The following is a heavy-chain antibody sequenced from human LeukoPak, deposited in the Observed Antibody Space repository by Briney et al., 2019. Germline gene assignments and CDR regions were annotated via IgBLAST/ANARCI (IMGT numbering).Heavy chain of an antibody. Sequence: GGSLRLSCAASGFTFSSYGMHWVRQAPGKGLEWVAVISYDGSNKYYADSVKGRFTISRDNSKNTLYLQMNSLRAEDTAVYYCVRDPHLRFNTNPAGFDPWGQGTLVTVSS. J-gene: IGHJ5*02. CDR3: VRDPHLRFNTNPAGFDP. CDR1: GFTFSSYG. D-gene: IGHD5/OR15-5a*01. CDR2: ISYDGSNK. V-gene: IGHV3-30*03.